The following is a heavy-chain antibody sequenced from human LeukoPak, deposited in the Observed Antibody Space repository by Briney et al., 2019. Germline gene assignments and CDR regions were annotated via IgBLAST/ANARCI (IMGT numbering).Heavy chain of an antibody. CDR1: GYTFTDYY. CDR3: SYGQELFSDF. D-gene: IGHD1-7*01. V-gene: IGHV1-2*02. J-gene: IGHJ4*02. CDR2: INPKSGDT. Sequence: ASVKVSCNASGYTFTDYYIHWVRQAPGQGLEWMGWINPKSGDTNYAQGFQGRVTMTRDTSISTAHMELKRLKSDDRAVYFCSYGQELFSDFWGQGTLVTVSS.